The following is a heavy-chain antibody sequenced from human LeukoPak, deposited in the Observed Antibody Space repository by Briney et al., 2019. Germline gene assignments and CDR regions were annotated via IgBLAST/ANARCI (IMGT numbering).Heavy chain of an antibody. CDR2: INQRRNT. J-gene: IGHJ2*01. Sequence: PSETLSLTCVVYGESFSGYSWSWIRQPPGKGLEWIGEINQRRNTIYNPSLKSRVTISIDTSKNQFSLKLSSVTAADTAVYYCARHGWHAWYFDLWGRGTLVTVSS. D-gene: IGHD6-19*01. CDR3: ARHGWHAWYFDL. V-gene: IGHV4-34*01. CDR1: GESFSGYS.